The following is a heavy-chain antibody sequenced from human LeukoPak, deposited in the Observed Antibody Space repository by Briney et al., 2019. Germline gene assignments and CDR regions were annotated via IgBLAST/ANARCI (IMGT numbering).Heavy chain of an antibody. D-gene: IGHD1/OR15-1a*01. CDR2: IRHDGSNK. CDR3: AKDHLLISTTSPFDY. V-gene: IGHV3-30*02. CDR1: GFTFSSYG. Sequence: PGGSLRLSCAASGFTFSSYGMHWVRQAPGKGLEWVAFIRHDGSNKYYADSVKGRFTISRDNSKNTLYLQMNSLRAEDTAVYYCAKDHLLISTTSPFDYWGQGTLVTVSS. J-gene: IGHJ4*02.